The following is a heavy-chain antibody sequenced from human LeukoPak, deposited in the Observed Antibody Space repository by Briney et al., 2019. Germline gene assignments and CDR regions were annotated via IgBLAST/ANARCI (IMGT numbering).Heavy chain of an antibody. D-gene: IGHD4/OR15-4a*01. CDR3: ARGVLDVTYYYYYYMDV. Sequence: WASVKVSCKASGGTLSSDAISWVRQAPGQGLEWMGWITAYNGNTKYAQKFQGRVTMTTDTSTSTAYMELRSLRSDDTAVYYCARGVLDVTYYYYYYMDVWGKGTTVTV. V-gene: IGHV1-18*01. CDR2: ITAYNGNT. CDR1: GGTLSSDA. J-gene: IGHJ6*03.